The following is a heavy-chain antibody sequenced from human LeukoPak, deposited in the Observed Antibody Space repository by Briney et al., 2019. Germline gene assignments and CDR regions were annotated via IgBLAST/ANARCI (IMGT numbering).Heavy chain of an antibody. D-gene: IGHD6-19*01. CDR3: ATSEARSNGWYVY. V-gene: IGHV3-74*01. Sequence: GGSLRLSCAASGFTLSSYWMHWVRQAPGKGLVWVSRISSDGSSTSYAASVKGRFTISRDNAKNMLYLQMNSLRAEDTAVYYCATSEARSNGWYVYWGQGTLVTVSS. J-gene: IGHJ4*02. CDR1: GFTLSSYW. CDR2: ISSDGSST.